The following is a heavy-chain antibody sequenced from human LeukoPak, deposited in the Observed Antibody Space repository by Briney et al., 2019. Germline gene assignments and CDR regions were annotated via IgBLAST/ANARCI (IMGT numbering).Heavy chain of an antibody. V-gene: IGHV4-39*01. CDR1: GGSISSSSYY. CDR3: ARIESSSSWPDY. D-gene: IGHD6-13*01. Sequence: SETLSLTCTVSGGSISSSSYYWGWIRQPPGKGLEWIGSIYYSGSTYYNPSLKSRVTISVDTSNNQFSLKLSSVTAADTAVYYCARIESSSSWPDYWGQGTLVTVSS. J-gene: IGHJ4*02. CDR2: IYYSGST.